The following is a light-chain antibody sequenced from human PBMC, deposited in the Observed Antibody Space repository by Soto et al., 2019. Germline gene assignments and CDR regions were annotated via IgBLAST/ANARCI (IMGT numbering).Light chain of an antibody. V-gene: IGKV1-33*01. J-gene: IGKJ5*01. CDR1: QDISNY. CDR2: DAS. CDR3: QQYDNLPGIT. Sequence: DIQMTQSPSSLSASVGDRVTITCQASQDISNYLNWYQQKPGKAPKLLIYDASNLETGVPSRFSGSGSGTDFTFTISSLQPEDIATYYCQQYDNLPGITFGHGTRLEIK.